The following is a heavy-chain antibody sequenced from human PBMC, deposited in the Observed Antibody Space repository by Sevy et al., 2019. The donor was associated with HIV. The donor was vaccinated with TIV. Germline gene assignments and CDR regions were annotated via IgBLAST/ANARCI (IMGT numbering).Heavy chain of an antibody. CDR3: ARGLYISAPNGSLFDY. Sequence: GGSLRLSCAASGFAFDKYTMSWVRQAPGEGLQWVSTIGFTLDTFYPDSVKGRFSISRDNSKYTLYLQMSSLRAEDTAIYYCARGLYISAPNGSLFDYWGRGTLVTVSS. J-gene: IGHJ4*02. V-gene: IGHV3-23*01. D-gene: IGHD3-22*01. CDR1: GFAFDKYT. CDR2: IGFTLDT.